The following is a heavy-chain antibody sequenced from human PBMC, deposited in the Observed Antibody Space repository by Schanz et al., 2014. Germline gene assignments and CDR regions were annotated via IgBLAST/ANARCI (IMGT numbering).Heavy chain of an antibody. D-gene: IGHD1-26*01. Sequence: EVQLVESGGGLVQPGGSLRLSCTASGFTFSDYWMSWVRQAPGKGPEWVANIKHDGSVKDYADSVKGRFTISRDNSKNTLFLQMNSLRAEDTAVYYCARDHTTESYYSAGPPIDYWGQGTLLTVSS. CDR3: ARDHTTESYYSAGPPIDY. CDR1: GFTFSDYW. CDR2: IKHDGSVK. V-gene: IGHV3-7*04. J-gene: IGHJ4*02.